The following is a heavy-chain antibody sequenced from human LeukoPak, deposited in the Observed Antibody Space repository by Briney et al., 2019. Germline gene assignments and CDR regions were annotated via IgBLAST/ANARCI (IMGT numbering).Heavy chain of an antibody. CDR1: GGSISSGDYY. D-gene: IGHD3-3*01. Sequence: SQTLSLTCTVSGGSISSGDYYWSWIRQPPGKGLEWIGYIYYSGSTYYNPSLKSRVTISVDTSKNQFSLKLSSMTAADTAVYYCAREGSGAAMMVFDYWGQGTLVTVSS. V-gene: IGHV4-30-4*01. CDR2: IYYSGST. CDR3: AREGSGAAMMVFDY. J-gene: IGHJ4*02.